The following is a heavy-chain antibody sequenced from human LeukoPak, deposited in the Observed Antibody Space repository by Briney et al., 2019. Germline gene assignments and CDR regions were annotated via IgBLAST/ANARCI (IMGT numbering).Heavy chain of an antibody. Sequence: GGSLRLSCAASGFTFSSYGMHWVRQAPGKGLEWEAVIWYDGSNKYYADSVKGRFTIYRDNSKNTLYLQMNSLRAEDTAVYYCARESFRYDSSGYYGSYYYYGMDVWGQGTTVTVSS. D-gene: IGHD3-22*01. CDR1: GFTFSSYG. CDR2: IWYDGSNK. V-gene: IGHV3-33*01. J-gene: IGHJ6*02. CDR3: ARESFRYDSSGYYGSYYYYGMDV.